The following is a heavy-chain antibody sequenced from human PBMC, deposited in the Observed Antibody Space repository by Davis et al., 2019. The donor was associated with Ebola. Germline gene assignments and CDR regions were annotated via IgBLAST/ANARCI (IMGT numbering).Heavy chain of an antibody. D-gene: IGHD3-10*01. Sequence: GESLKISCAASGFTFSSYTMHWVRQAPGKGLEWVALISHDGGNQYYADSSNQYYADSVKGRFTISRDNSKNTLYLQMNSLRAEDTAVYYCARVRGSDPRRGGLYYYYYYGMDVWGQGTTVTVSS. CDR1: GFTFSSYT. CDR3: ARVRGSDPRRGGLYYYYYYGMDV. CDR2: ISHDGGNQYYADSSNQ. V-gene: IGHV3-30*14. J-gene: IGHJ6*02.